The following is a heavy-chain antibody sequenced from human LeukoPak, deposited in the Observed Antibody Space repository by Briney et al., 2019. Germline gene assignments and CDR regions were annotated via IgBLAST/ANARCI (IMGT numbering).Heavy chain of an antibody. CDR2: IYSSGST. CDR1: GGSISNYY. J-gene: IGHJ3*02. D-gene: IGHD3-22*01. CDR3: ARGRVFYDSTGYFI. V-gene: IGHV4-4*07. Sequence: SETLSLTCAVSGGSISNYYWSWIRQPAGRGLEWIGHIYSSGSTNYNPSLKSRVTMSLDTSKSQFSLKLSSVTAADTAVYHCARGRVFYDSTGYFIWGQGTMVTVSS.